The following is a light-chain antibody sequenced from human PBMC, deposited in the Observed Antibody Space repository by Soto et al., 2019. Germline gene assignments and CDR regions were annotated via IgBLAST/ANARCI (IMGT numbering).Light chain of an antibody. Sequence: DIQMTQSPSSLSASIGDRVTITCRASQNISIYLHWYQQKPGQAPKFLIYASSNLQSGVPSRFSGSGSGTDFTLTISSLQPEDAATYYCQKCKVAPFTFGGGTKVEI. V-gene: IGKV1-39*01. J-gene: IGKJ4*01. CDR2: ASS. CDR1: QNISIY. CDR3: QKCKVAPFT.